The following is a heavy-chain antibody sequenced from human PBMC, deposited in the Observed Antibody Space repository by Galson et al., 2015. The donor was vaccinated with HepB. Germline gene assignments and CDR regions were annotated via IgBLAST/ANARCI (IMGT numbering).Heavy chain of an antibody. V-gene: IGHV4-61*02. J-gene: IGHJ4*02. D-gene: IGHD3-10*01. CDR3: AREYYFRSGSIDS. CDR1: GGSISSGSYY. CDR2: IFTPGST. Sequence: TLSLTCTVSGGSISSGSYYWSWIRQPAGKGLEWIGRIFTPGSTNYSPSLKSRVTMSLDTSKNQFSLKLSSVTAADTAVYYCAREYYFRSGSIDSWGQGTLVTVSS.